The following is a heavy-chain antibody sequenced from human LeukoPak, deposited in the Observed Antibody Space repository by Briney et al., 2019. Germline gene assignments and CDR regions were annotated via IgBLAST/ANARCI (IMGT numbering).Heavy chain of an antibody. CDR3: AISPGYGTSGY. V-gene: IGHV3-48*04. CDR1: GFTFSNYW. J-gene: IGHJ4*02. CDR2: ISSSGSTI. D-gene: IGHD1-14*01. Sequence: PGGSLRLSCAASGFTFSNYWMNWVRQAPGKGLEWVSYISSSGSTIYYADSVKGRFTISRDNAKNSLYLQMNSLRAEDTAVYYCAISPGYGTSGYWGQGTLVTVSS.